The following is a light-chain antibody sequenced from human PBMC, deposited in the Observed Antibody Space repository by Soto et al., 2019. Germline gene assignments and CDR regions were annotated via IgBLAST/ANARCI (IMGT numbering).Light chain of an antibody. CDR1: SGHSSYA. V-gene: IGLV4-69*01. Sequence: QLVLTQSPSASASLGASVKLTCTLSSGHSSYAIAWHQQQPEKGPRYLMKLNSDGSHSKGDEIPDRFSGSSSGAERYLTITSLQTEDEADYYCQTWGTGIIVFGGGTKLTV. CDR3: QTWGTGIIV. CDR2: LNSDGSH. J-gene: IGLJ2*01.